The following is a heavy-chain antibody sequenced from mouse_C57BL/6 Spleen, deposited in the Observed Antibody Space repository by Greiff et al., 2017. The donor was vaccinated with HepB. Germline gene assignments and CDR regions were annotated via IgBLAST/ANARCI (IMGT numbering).Heavy chain of an antibody. D-gene: IGHD1-1*01. Sequence: EVQVVESGEGLVKPGGSLKLSCAASGFTFSSYAMSWVRQTPEKRLEWVAYISSGGDYIYYADTVKGRFTISRDNARNTLYLQMSSLKSEDTAMYYCTRAITTVGWYFDVWGTGTTVTVSS. CDR2: ISSGGDYI. CDR1: GFTFSSYA. CDR3: TRAITTVGWYFDV. J-gene: IGHJ1*03. V-gene: IGHV5-9-1*02.